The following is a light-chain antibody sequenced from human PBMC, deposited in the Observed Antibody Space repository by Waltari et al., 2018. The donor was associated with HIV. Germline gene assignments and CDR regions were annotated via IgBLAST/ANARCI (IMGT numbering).Light chain of an antibody. Sequence: QSALTQPASESGSLGQSITISCPGASTNVGSYSLVSWYQNRPGQAPTLIIYDDSKRPLGISSRFSGSKSGNTASLTISGLQSEDEADYYCCSYGGDDTLVFGGGTKVTAL. CDR2: DDS. CDR1: STNVGSYSL. J-gene: IGLJ3*02. CDR3: CSYGGDDTLV. V-gene: IGLV2-23*01.